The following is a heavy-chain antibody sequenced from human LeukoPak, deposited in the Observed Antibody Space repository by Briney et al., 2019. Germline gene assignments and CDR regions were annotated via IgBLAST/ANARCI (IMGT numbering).Heavy chain of an antibody. J-gene: IGHJ4*02. CDR3: ARQGSSGSEVDY. Sequence: PSETLSLTCTVSGGSISSYYWSWIRQPPGKGLEWIGYIYYSGSTNYNPSLKSRVTISVDTSKNQFSLKLSSVTAADTAVYYCARQGSSGSEVDYWGQGTLVTVSS. CDR2: IYYSGST. CDR1: GGSISSYY. V-gene: IGHV4-59*01. D-gene: IGHD6-19*01.